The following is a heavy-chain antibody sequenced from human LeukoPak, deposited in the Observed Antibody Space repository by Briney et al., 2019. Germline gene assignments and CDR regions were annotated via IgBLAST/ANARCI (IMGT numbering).Heavy chain of an antibody. J-gene: IGHJ4*02. V-gene: IGHV1-18*01. D-gene: IGHD3-22*01. CDR1: GYTFTSYG. CDR3: ARVGGAHYYDSSGYDY. CDR2: VSAYNGNT. Sequence: ASVKVSCKASGYTFTSYGISWVRQAPGQGLEWMGWVSAYNGNTNYAQKLQGRVTMTTDTSTSTAYMELRSLRSDDTAVYYCARVGGAHYYDSSGYDYWGQGTLVPVSS.